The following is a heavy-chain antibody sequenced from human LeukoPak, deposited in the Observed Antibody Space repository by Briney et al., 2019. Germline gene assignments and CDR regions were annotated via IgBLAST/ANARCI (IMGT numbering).Heavy chain of an antibody. V-gene: IGHV1-2*02. Sequence: GASVKVSCKASGYTFTGYYMHWVRQAPGQGLEWMGWINPNSGGTNYAQKFQGRVTMTRDTSISTAYMELSRLRSDDTAVYYCARGAMATTPFFDYWGQGTLVTVSS. CDR3: ARGAMATTPFFDY. CDR2: INPNSGGT. J-gene: IGHJ4*02. CDR1: GYTFTGYY. D-gene: IGHD5-24*01.